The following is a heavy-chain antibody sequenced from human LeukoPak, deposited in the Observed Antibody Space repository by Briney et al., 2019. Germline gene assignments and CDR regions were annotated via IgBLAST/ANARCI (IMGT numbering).Heavy chain of an antibody. Sequence: PGGSLRLSCAASGFTFSSYEMNWVRQAPGKGLEWVSYISSSGSTIYYADSVKGRFTISRDNAKNSLYLQMNSLRAEDTAVYYCAREHSSPHFDYWGQGTLVTVSS. V-gene: IGHV3-48*03. CDR1: GFTFSSYE. CDR3: AREHSSPHFDY. D-gene: IGHD3-22*01. CDR2: ISSSGSTI. J-gene: IGHJ4*02.